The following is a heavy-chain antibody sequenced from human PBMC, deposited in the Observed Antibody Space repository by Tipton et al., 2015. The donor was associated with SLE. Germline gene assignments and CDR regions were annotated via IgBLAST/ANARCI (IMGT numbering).Heavy chain of an antibody. J-gene: IGHJ4*02. CDR2: INPNSGGT. CDR1: GYTFTSYG. D-gene: IGHD2-2*01. Sequence: QSGAEVKKPGASVKVSCKASGYTFTSYGISWVRQAPGQGLEWMGWINPNSGGTDYAQKFQGRVTMTSDTSISTAYMELSRLTSDDTAVYYCARDQAQYQLLAYFDYWGQGTLVTVSS. CDR3: ARDQAQYQLLAYFDY. V-gene: IGHV1-2*02.